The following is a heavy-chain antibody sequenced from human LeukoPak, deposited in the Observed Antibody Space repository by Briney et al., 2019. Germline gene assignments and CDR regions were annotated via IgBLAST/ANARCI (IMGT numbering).Heavy chain of an antibody. D-gene: IGHD3-3*01. CDR2: ISGSGGST. J-gene: IGHJ4*02. CDR1: GFTFISYA. CDR3: AKNTYYDFWSGPDAAFDY. V-gene: IGHV3-23*01. Sequence: GGSLRLSCAASGFTFISYAMRWVRQAPGKGLAWVSAISGSGGSTYYADSVKGRFTISRDNSKNTLYLQMNSLRAEDTAVYYCAKNTYYDFWSGPDAAFDYWGQGTLVTVSS.